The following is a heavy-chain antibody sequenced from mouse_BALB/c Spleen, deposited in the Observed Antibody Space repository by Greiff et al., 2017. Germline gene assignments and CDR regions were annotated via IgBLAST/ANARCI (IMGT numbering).Heavy chain of an antibody. CDR2: IWWNDNK. V-gene: IGHV8-11*01. Sequence: QVTLKVSGPGILQPSQTLSLTCSFSGFSLSTYGIGVGWIRQPSGKGLEWLAHIWWNDNKYYNTALKSRLTISKDTSNNQVFLKIASVDTADTATYYCARRVVYYDYDVPFAYWGQGTLVTVSA. CDR1: GFSLSTYGIG. D-gene: IGHD2-4*01. J-gene: IGHJ3*01. CDR3: ARRVVYYDYDVPFAY.